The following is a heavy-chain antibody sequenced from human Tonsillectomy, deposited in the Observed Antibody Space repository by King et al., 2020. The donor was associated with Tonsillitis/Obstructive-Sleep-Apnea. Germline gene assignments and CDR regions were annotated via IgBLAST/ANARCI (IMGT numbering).Heavy chain of an antibody. CDR2: IIPMFGTA. CDR1: GGTFRSYS. Sequence: QLVQSGAEVKKPGSSVKVSCKASGGTFRSYSITWVRQAPGQGLEWMGGIIPMFGTAKYAQKFLGSVTITADESTSTAYMELSSLRSEDTAVYYCARAQTLMGTHFDCWGQGTLVTVSS. J-gene: IGHJ4*02. V-gene: IGHV1-69*01. D-gene: IGHD3-10*01. CDR3: ARAQTLMGTHFDC.